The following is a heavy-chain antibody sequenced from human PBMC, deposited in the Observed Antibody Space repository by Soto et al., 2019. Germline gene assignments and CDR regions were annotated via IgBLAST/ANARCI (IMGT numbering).Heavy chain of an antibody. CDR1: GFTFSHYA. Sequence: VGSLRLSCAASGFTFSHYAMHWVRQAPGKGLEWVAVISYDGSNKYYADSVKGRFAISRDNSKNTLYVQLNSLRAEDTAVYYCAREVILTGYRYDNLDHWGQGTLVTVSS. CDR2: ISYDGSNK. J-gene: IGHJ4*02. D-gene: IGHD3-9*01. V-gene: IGHV3-30*09. CDR3: AREVILTGYRYDNLDH.